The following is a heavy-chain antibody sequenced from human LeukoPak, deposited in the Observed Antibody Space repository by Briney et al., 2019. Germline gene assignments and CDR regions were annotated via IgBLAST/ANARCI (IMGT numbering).Heavy chain of an antibody. Sequence: TGGSLRLSCAASGFTFSSYSMNWVHQAPGKGLEWVSSISSSSSFIYYADSVKGRFTISRDNSKNTLYLQMNSLRAEDTAVYYCAKDWRSSGPPYYFDYWGQGTLVTVSS. CDR1: GFTFSSYS. V-gene: IGHV3-21*01. CDR2: ISSSSSFI. CDR3: AKDWRSSGPPYYFDY. D-gene: IGHD6-19*01. J-gene: IGHJ4*02.